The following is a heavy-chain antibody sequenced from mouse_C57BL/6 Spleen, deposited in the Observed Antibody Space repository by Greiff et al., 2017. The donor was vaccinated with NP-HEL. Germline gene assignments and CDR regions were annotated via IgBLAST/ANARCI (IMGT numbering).Heavy chain of an antibody. CDR3: ARGKSNSWFAY. CDR1: GYTFTSYW. Sequence: VQLQQSGAELVKPGASVKLSCKASGYTFTSYWMHWVKQRPGQGLEWIGMIHPNSGSTNYNEKFKSKATLTVDKSSSTAYMQLSSLTSEDSAVYYCARGKSNSWFAYWGQGTLVTVSA. D-gene: IGHD2-5*01. J-gene: IGHJ3*01. CDR2: IHPNSGST. V-gene: IGHV1-64*01.